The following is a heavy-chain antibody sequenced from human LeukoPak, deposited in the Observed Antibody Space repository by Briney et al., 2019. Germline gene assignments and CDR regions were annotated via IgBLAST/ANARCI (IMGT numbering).Heavy chain of an antibody. CDR3: ARGRWDYYDGSGYYYKPPDY. Sequence: SETLSLTCTVSGGSISSGSYYWSWIRQPAGKGLEWIGRIYTSGSTNYNPSLKSRVTISVDTSKNQFSLKLSSVTAADTAVYYCARGRWDYYDGSGYYYKPPDYWGQGTLVTVSS. J-gene: IGHJ4*02. CDR2: IYTSGST. CDR1: GGSISSGSYY. V-gene: IGHV4-61*02. D-gene: IGHD3-22*01.